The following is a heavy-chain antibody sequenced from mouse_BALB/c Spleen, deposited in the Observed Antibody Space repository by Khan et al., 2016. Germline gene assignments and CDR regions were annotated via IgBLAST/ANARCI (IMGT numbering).Heavy chain of an antibody. Sequence: EVQLVESGGGLVHHGGSLKLSCAASGFDFSRYWMSWVRQAPGKGLEWIGEINPDSYTINYTPSLKDKFLISRDNAKNTLYLQMSKVRSEDTALYYCARAGYYGYLAYWGQGTLVTVSA. CDR2: INPDSYTI. D-gene: IGHD1-1*01. CDR3: ARAGYYGYLAY. CDR1: GFDFSRYW. J-gene: IGHJ3*01. V-gene: IGHV4-1*02.